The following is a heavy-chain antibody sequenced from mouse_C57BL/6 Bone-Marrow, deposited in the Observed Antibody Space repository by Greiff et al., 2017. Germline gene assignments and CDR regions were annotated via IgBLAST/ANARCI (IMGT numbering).Heavy chain of an antibody. J-gene: IGHJ2*01. D-gene: IGHD2-4*01. V-gene: IGHV1-81*01. CDR1: GYTFTSYG. CDR2: IYPRSGNT. Sequence: QVQLKQSGAELARPGASVKLSCKASGYTFTSYGISWVKQRTGQGLEWIGEIYPRSGNTYYNEKFKGKATLTADKSSSTAYMELRSLTSEDSAVYFCARYDYDGGALFDYWGQGTTLTVSS. CDR3: ARYDYDGGALFDY.